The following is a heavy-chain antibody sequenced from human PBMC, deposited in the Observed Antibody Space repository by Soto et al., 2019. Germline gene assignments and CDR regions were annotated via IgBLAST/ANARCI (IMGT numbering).Heavy chain of an antibody. CDR1: GGSISSYY. Sequence: QVQLQESGPGLVKPSETLSLTCAVSGGSISSYYWGWIRQPPGKGLEWMGYISYSGSTNYNPSLKSRVTISTDTTKNQLSLKLTSVTAADTALYHCARGYATTWYTYYFDYWGQGTLVTVSS. J-gene: IGHJ4*02. V-gene: IGHV4-59*08. D-gene: IGHD1-1*01. CDR2: ISYSGST. CDR3: ARGYATTWYTYYFDY.